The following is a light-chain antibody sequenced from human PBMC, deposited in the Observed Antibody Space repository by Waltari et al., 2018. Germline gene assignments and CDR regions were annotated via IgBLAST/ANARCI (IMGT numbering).Light chain of an antibody. CDR2: EDR. V-gene: IGLV3-10*01. CDR3: YSTDSSGNHRV. J-gene: IGLJ3*02. Sequence: SYELTQPPSVSVSPGQTARITCSGDALPTKYAYWYQQKSGQAPVLVIYEDRKRPSGYPERFSGSSSMTMSILTISVAHVDDETDYYWYSTDSSGNHRVFGGGTRLTIL. CDR1: ALPTKY.